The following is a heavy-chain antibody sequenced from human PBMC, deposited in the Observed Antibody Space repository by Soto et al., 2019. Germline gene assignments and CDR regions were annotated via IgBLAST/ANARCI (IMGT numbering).Heavy chain of an antibody. J-gene: IGHJ6*02. D-gene: IGHD2-2*01. Sequence: GGSLRLSCAASGFTFSSYGTHWVRQAPGKGLEWVGRIKSKTDGGTTDFAAPVKGRFAISRDDSKNMVYLQMNSLKTEDTAVYYCTTKVIVVVPSAMPVYPYYYYGMDVWGQGTTVTVSS. CDR3: TTKVIVVVPSAMPVYPYYYYGMDV. V-gene: IGHV3-15*07. CDR1: GFTFSSYG. CDR2: IKSKTDGGTT.